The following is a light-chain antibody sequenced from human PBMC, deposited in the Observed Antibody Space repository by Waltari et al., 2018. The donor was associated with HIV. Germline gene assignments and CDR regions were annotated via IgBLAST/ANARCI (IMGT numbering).Light chain of an antibody. V-gene: IGLV2-23*02. Sequence: QSALTQSASVSGSPGQSITISCTGTSSDVGAYTLVSWYQQHPGEVPKLLIYEVTKRPAGFSTRFSGSKSGNTASLTISGLQAEDEADYYCCSYAGSGLVFGGGTKLTVL. J-gene: IGLJ3*02. CDR3: CSYAGSGLV. CDR1: SSDVGAYTL. CDR2: EVT.